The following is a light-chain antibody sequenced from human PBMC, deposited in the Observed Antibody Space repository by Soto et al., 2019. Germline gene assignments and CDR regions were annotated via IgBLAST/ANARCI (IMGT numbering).Light chain of an antibody. Sequence: QSVLTQPPSVSGAPWQRVTISCTESSSNIGAGYDVHWYQQRPGTAPKLLIFGNINRPSGVPDRFSGSKSGTSASLAITGLQAEDEGDYYCQSYDSTLSARYVFGTGTKVTVL. J-gene: IGLJ1*01. CDR3: QSYDSTLSARYV. CDR1: SSNIGAGYD. V-gene: IGLV1-40*01. CDR2: GNI.